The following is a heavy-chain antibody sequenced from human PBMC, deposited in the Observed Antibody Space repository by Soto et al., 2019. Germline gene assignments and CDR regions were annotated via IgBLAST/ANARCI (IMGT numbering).Heavy chain of an antibody. D-gene: IGHD3-10*01. CDR1: GYTFSNYA. CDR2: INAGNGNT. Sequence: QVQLVQSGAEVKKPGASVKVSCKASGYTFSNYALHWVRQAPGQRLEWMGWINAGNGNTKYSQKFQTRVNITKDTSASTAYMEQSSLRSEDTAVYYCARSTRTRFGELFYWFDPWGQGTLVTVSS. CDR3: ARSTRTRFGELFYWFDP. J-gene: IGHJ5*02. V-gene: IGHV1-3*01.